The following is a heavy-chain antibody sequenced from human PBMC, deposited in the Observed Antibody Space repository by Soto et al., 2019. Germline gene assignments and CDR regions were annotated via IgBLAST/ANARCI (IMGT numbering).Heavy chain of an antibody. CDR2: ISAYNGNT. D-gene: IGHD6-19*01. J-gene: IGHJ4*02. V-gene: IGHV1-18*01. CDR1: GYTFTSYG. CDR3: AYRYSSGWYYFAY. Sequence: KTCWASVKVSCKTSGYTFTSYGISWVRQAPGQGLEWMGWISAYNGNTNYARKFQGRVTMTTDTSTSTAYMELGSLRSDDTAVYYCAYRYSSGWYYFAYWGQGTLVTVSS.